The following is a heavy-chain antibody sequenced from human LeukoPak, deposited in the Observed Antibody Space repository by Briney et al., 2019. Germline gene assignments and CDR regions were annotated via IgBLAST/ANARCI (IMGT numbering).Heavy chain of an antibody. CDR1: GGSISDYY. CDR3: ARHMGYRTADNFDY. V-gene: IGHV4-59*08. Sequence: PSETLSLTCTVSGGSISDYYWSWIRQPPGKGLEWIGYIYSSGSIKYNPSLKSRVTISLDTSNNQYSLKVSSVTAADTPVYYCARHMGYRTADNFDYWGQGTLVTVSS. D-gene: IGHD5-18*01. J-gene: IGHJ4*02. CDR2: IYSSGSI.